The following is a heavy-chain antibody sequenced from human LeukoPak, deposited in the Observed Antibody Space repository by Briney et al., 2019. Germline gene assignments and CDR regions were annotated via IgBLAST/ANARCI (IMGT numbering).Heavy chain of an antibody. CDR2: IYHSGST. CDR3: ARDLGPNRGLPFDY. CDR1: GGSISSSNW. D-gene: IGHD3-10*01. J-gene: IGHJ4*02. Sequence: SETLSLTCAVSGGSISSSNWWSWVRQPPGKGLEWIGEIYHSGSTNYNPSLKSRVTISVDKSKNQFSLKLSSVTAADTAVYYCARDLGPNRGLPFDYWGQGTLVTVSS. V-gene: IGHV4-4*02.